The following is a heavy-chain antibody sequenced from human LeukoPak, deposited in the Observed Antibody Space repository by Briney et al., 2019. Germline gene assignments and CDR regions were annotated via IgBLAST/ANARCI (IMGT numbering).Heavy chain of an antibody. Sequence: GESLKISCKGSGYSFPNYWIGWVRQMPGKGLEWMGIIYPGDSRTRYSPSFQDQVTISVDKSISTAYPQWSSLKASDTAMYYCARGPYAYTSSATLGSYNWFDPWGQGSLVTVSS. CDR3: ARGPYAYTSSATLGSYNWFDP. J-gene: IGHJ5*02. D-gene: IGHD2-2*02. CDR1: GYSFPNYW. CDR2: IYPGDSRT. V-gene: IGHV5-51*01.